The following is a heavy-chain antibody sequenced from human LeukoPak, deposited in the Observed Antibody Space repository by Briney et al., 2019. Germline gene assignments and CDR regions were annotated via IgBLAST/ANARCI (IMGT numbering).Heavy chain of an antibody. D-gene: IGHD5-18*01. V-gene: IGHV4-38-2*01. J-gene: IGHJ4*02. CDR1: GYSISSGYY. CDR2: IYHSGST. CDR3: ATSSGGIHLDGYDY. Sequence: SETLSLTCAVSGYSISSGYYWGWIRQPPGKGLEWIGSIYHSGSTYYNPSLKSRFTISVDTSKNQFSLKLSSVTAADTAVYYCATSSGGIHLDGYDYWGQGTLVTVSS.